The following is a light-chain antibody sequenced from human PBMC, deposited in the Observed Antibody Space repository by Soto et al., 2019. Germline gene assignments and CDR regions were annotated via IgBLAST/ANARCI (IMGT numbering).Light chain of an antibody. CDR2: WAS. CDR3: QQYYSTPFT. Sequence: DIVMTQSPDSLAVSLGERATINCKSSQSVLYSSANKNYLAWYQQKRGQPPKLLFYWASTRESGVPDRFSGSGSGTDFTLAISSLQAEDVAVYYCQQYYSTPFTFGPGTKVDIK. J-gene: IGKJ3*01. V-gene: IGKV4-1*01. CDR1: QSVLYSSANKNY.